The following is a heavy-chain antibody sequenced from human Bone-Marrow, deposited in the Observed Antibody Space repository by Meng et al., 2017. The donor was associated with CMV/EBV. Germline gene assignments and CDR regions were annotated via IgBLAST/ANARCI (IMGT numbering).Heavy chain of an antibody. V-gene: IGHV3-20*04. CDR3: ARGGLNGFDP. D-gene: IGHD3/OR15-3a*01. Sequence: GESLKISCAASGFTFEDNGMTWVRQAPGKGLEWVSGINWNGDRTDYADSVKGRFTISRDNAKTSLYLQMNSLRVDDTAVYYCARGGLNGFDPWGQGTLVTVSS. CDR1: GFTFEDNG. J-gene: IGHJ5*02. CDR2: INWNGDRT.